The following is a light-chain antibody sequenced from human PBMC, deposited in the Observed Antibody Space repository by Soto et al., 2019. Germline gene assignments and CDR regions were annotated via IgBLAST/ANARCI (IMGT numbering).Light chain of an antibody. J-gene: IGKJ1*01. CDR1: QSISSW. CDR3: QQYNSYWT. CDR2: DAS. Sequence: IQMTLSPSTLSASVGDRVTITCRASQSISSWLAWYQQKPGKAPKLLIYDASSLESGVPSRFSGSGSGTEFTLTISSLQPDDFATYYCQQYNSYWTFGQGTKVDIK. V-gene: IGKV1-5*01.